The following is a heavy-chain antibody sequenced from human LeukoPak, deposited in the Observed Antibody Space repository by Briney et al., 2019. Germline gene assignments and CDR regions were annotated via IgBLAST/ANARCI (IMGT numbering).Heavy chain of an antibody. CDR1: GGTFSSYA. Sequence: ASVKVSCKASGGTFSSYAISWVRQAPGQGLEWMGRIIPILGIANYAQKFQGRVTITAGKSTSTAYMELSSLRSEDTAVYYCAKGGVEWELLGDYWGQGTLVTVSS. CDR3: AKGGVEWELLGDY. D-gene: IGHD1-26*01. V-gene: IGHV1-69*04. CDR2: IIPILGIA. J-gene: IGHJ4*02.